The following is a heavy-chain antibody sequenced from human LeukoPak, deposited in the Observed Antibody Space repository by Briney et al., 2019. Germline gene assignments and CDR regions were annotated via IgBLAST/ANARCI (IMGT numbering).Heavy chain of an antibody. CDR1: GFTFGDYG. CDR2: IRSKAYGGPT. J-gene: IGHJ6*03. Sequence: GGSLRLSCTGSGFTFGDYGMSWFRQAPGKGLEWVGFIRSKAYGGPTEYAASVKGRFTISRDDSKSIVYLQMNSLKTEDTAVYYCIRDQESFDWLGGAGYYYYMDVWGKGTTVTISS. CDR3: IRDQESFDWLGGAGYYYYMDV. V-gene: IGHV3-49*03. D-gene: IGHD3-9*01.